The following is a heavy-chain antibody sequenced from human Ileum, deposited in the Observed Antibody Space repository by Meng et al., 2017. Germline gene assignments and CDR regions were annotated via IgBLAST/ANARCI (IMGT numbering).Heavy chain of an antibody. Sequence: GGSLRLSCAGSGFTFSGYSMNWVRQAPGKGLEWVSSISSSVTDISYADSVKGRLAISRDNAKNSLYLQMHSLRAEDTAVYNCASDAEFRGATGGVKGGHWGQGTLVTVSS. CDR1: GFTFSGYS. V-gene: IGHV3-21*01. D-gene: IGHD2-8*02. CDR2: ISSSVTDI. J-gene: IGHJ4*02. CDR3: ASDAEFRGATGGVKGGH.